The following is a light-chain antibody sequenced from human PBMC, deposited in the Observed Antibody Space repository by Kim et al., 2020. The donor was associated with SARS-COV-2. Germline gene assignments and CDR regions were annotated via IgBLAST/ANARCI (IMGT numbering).Light chain of an antibody. CDR1: SGHSSYA. Sequence: ASVKLTCTLSSGHSSYAIAWHQQQPEKGPRYLMKLNSDGNRSKGDGIPDRFSGSSSGAERYLTISSLQSEDEADYYCQTWGTGIVVFGGGTQLTVL. J-gene: IGLJ2*01. CDR3: QTWGTGIVV. V-gene: IGLV4-69*01. CDR2: LNSDGNR.